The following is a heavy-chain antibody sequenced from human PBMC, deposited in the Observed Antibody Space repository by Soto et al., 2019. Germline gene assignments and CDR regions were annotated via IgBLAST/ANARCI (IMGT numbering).Heavy chain of an antibody. CDR1: GDVFRSYG. CDR3: ARVRCFNGLCHTADYGMDV. D-gene: IGHD2-8*01. J-gene: IGHJ6*02. CDR2: IIPISGTT. V-gene: IGHV1-69*13. Sequence: SVKVSCKASGDVFRSYGINWVRQAPGQGLEWMGGIIPISGTTNYAQKFQGRAAITADESTDTVYMELSRLRSEDTAVYFCARVRCFNGLCHTADYGMDVWGQGTTVTVS.